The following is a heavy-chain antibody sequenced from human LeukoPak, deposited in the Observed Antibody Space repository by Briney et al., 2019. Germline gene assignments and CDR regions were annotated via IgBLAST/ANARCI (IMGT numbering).Heavy chain of an antibody. CDR3: ARVAGKTGAFDI. CDR2: ISSSSSYI. J-gene: IGHJ3*02. Sequence: GGSLRLSCAASGFSFSTSGMNWVRQAPGKGLEWVSSISSSSSYIYYADSVKGRFIISRDNAKNSLYLQMNSLRAEDTAVYYCARVAGKTGAFDIWGQGSMVTVSS. D-gene: IGHD1-14*01. V-gene: IGHV3-21*06. CDR1: GFSFSTSG.